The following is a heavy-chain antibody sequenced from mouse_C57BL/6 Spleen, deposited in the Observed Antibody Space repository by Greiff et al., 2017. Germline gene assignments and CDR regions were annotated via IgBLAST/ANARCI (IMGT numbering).Heavy chain of an antibody. D-gene: IGHD1-1*01. CDR3: ARDPDYYGNYLDY. Sequence: QVQLQQPGAELVKPGASVKLSCKASGYTFTSYWMHWVKQRPGQGLEWIGMIHPNSGSTNYNEKFKSKATLTVDKSSSTAYMQLSSLTSEDSAVYYCARDPDYYGNYLDYWGQGTTLTVSS. CDR2: IHPNSGST. J-gene: IGHJ2*01. CDR1: GYTFTSYW. V-gene: IGHV1-64*01.